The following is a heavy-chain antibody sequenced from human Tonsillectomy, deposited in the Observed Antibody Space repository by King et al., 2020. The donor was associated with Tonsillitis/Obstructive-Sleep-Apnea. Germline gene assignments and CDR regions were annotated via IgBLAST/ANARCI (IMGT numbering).Heavy chain of an antibody. D-gene: IGHD4-17*01. CDR1: GFTFSSYS. V-gene: IGHV3-21*01. CDR2: ISSSSSYI. Sequence: VQLVESGGGLVKPGGSLRLSCAASGFTFSSYSMNWVRQAPGKGLEWVSSISSSSSYIYYADSVKGRFTISRDNAKNSLYLQMNRLRAEDTAVYYCARDSDGDYLDAFDIWGQGTMVTVSS. CDR3: ARDSDGDYLDAFDI. J-gene: IGHJ3*02.